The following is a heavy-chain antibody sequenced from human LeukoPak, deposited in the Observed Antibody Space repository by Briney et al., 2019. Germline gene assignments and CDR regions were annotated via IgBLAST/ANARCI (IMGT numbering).Heavy chain of an antibody. V-gene: IGHV4-4*08. J-gene: IGHJ3*02. CDR3: AGRNDFDI. CDR2: IYSSGST. Sequence: PSETLSLTCTVSGCSITGYHWSWIRQPPGKGLEWIGYIYSSGSTEYKPSLKSRATISADTSKNQFSLKLTSVTAADTVIYYCAGRNDFDIWGQGTMVTVSS. CDR1: GCSITGYH.